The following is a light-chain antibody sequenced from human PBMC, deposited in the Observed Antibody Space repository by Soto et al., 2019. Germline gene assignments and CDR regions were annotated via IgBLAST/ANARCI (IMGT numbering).Light chain of an antibody. CDR2: DAS. V-gene: IGKV3-15*01. J-gene: IGKJ1*01. CDR1: QSVRSS. Sequence: EIVMTQSPGTLSVSPGEGATLFCRASQSVRSSLAWYQQKPGQAPRLFIYDASTRATGIPARFSGSGSGTEFTLTISSLQSEDFAVYYCQQYNSWPETFGQGTKVDI. CDR3: QQYNSWPET.